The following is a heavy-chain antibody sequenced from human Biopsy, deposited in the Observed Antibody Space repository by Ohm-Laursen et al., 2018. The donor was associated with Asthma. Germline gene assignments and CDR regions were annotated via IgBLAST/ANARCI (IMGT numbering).Heavy chain of an antibody. CDR1: GLTFSRYG. CDR3: ARGDSSGWSHYYFDD. J-gene: IGHJ4*02. Sequence: SLRLSCVACGLTFSRYGLHWVRQAPGKGMEWVEVIWHDGGYKDNVDSVKGRFTISRDFYKNTLYLQMDSLRAEDTAVYYCARGDSSGWSHYYFDDWGQGTLVTVSS. CDR2: IWHDGGYK. D-gene: IGHD6-19*01. V-gene: IGHV3-33*01.